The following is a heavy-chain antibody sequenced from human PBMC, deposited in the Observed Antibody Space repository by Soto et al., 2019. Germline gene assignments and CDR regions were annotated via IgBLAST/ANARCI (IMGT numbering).Heavy chain of an antibody. D-gene: IGHD1-26*01. V-gene: IGHV3-30*18. J-gene: IGHJ4*02. CDR1: GFTFSSYG. CDR3: AKEGGLSGSYYISSSYYFDY. Sequence: PGGSLRLSCAASGFTFSSYGMHWVRQAPGKGLEWVAIISYDGSNTYYADSVKGRFTISRDNSKNTLYLQMNSLRAEDTSVYYCAKEGGLSGSYYISSSYYFDYWGQRTLVTVSS. CDR2: ISYDGSNT.